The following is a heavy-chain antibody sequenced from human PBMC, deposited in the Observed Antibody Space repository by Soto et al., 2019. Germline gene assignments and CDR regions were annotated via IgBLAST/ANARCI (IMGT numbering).Heavy chain of an antibody. CDR3: ARWIQLWSPIGRHYRYGDV. V-gene: IGHV4-30-4*01. Sequence: PSETLSLTCTVSGGSISSGDYYWSWIRQPPGKGLEWIGYIYYSGSTYYNPSLKSRVTISVDTSKNQFSLKLSSVTAADTAVYYCARWIQLWSPIGRHYRYGDVWGQGTTVT. D-gene: IGHD5-18*01. J-gene: IGHJ6*02. CDR2: IYYSGST. CDR1: GGSISSGDYY.